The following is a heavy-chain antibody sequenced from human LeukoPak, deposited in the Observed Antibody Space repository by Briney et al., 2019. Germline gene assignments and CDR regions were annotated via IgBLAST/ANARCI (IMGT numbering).Heavy chain of an antibody. D-gene: IGHD6-13*01. V-gene: IGHV1-2*02. Sequence: ASVKVSCKASGYTFTGYYMHWVRQAPGQGLEWMGWINPNGGGTNYAQKFQGRVTMTRDTSISTAYMELSRLRSDDTAVYYCARDLGIAAYYFDYWGQGTLVTVSS. CDR3: ARDLGIAAYYFDY. CDR2: INPNGGGT. CDR1: GYTFTGYY. J-gene: IGHJ4*02.